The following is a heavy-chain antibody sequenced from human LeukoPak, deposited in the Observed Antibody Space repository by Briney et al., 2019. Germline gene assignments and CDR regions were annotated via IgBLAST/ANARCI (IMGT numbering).Heavy chain of an antibody. CDR1: GFTFSYYP. CDR3: ARDLTYCSGGSCHPSPIDF. D-gene: IGHD2-15*01. Sequence: PGGSLRLSCAASGFTFSYYPMNWVRQAPGKGLEWISNIRTTAEGAKYAYYADSVKGRVTISRDDGKNTLYLHMNSLRAEDTAVYYCARDLTYCSGGSCHPSPIDFWGQGTLVTVSS. V-gene: IGHV3-48*01. J-gene: IGHJ4*02. CDR2: IRTTAEGAKYA.